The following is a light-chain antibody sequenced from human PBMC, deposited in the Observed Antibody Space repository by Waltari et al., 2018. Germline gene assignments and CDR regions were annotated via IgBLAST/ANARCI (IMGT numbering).Light chain of an antibody. CDR3: QQYGSSPPEIT. V-gene: IGKV3-20*01. CDR1: QTIASSY. Sequence: EIVLTQSPGTLSLSPGERATLPCRASQTIASSYLTWYQPKPGQAPRLLIYGTSSRATGIPDRFSGSGSGTDFTLTISRLEPEDFAVYYCQQYGSSPPEITFGPGTKVDIK. CDR2: GTS. J-gene: IGKJ3*01.